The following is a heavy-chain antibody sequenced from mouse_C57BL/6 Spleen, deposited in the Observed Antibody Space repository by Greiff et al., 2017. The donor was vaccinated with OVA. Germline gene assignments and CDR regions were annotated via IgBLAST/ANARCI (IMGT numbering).Heavy chain of an antibody. V-gene: IGHV1-15*01. J-gene: IGHJ2*01. D-gene: IGHD1-1*01. CDR3: TPYYYGSSYDFDY. CDR2: IDPETGGT. Sequence: QVQLQQSGAELVRPGASVTLSCKASGYTFTDYEMHWVKQTPVHGLEWIGAIDPETGGTAYNQKFKGKAILTADKSSSTAYMELRSLTSEDSAVYYGTPYYYGSSYDFDYWGQGTTLTVSS. CDR1: GYTFTDYE.